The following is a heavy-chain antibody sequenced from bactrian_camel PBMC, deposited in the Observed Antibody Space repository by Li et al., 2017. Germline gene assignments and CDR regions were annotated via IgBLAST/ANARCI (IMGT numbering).Heavy chain of an antibody. V-gene: IGHV3S61*01. CDR2: IDSDGST. CDR3: ATDQAMGWVFFGY. D-gene: IGHD3*01. CDR1: GFTFDDYS. Sequence: VQLVESGGGLVQPGEPLKLSCVVTGFTFDDYSIAWIRQAPGKEREGVAGIDSDGSTSYADSVKGRFTVSQDNAKNTLYLQMNSLKSEDTALYYCATDQAMGWVFFGYWGQGTQVTVS. J-gene: IGHJ6*01.